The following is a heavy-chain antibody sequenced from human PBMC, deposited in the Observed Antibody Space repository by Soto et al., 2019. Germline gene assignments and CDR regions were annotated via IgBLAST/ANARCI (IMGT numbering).Heavy chain of an antibody. V-gene: IGHV1-69*04. CDR3: AREGDMKFHSDSSDEPGY. D-gene: IGHD3-22*01. J-gene: IGHJ4*02. CDR2: IIPSIGII. CDR1: GGTFSSFV. Sequence: QVQLVQSGAEVKKPGSSVKVSCKASGGTFSSFVISWVRQAPGQGLEWMGRIIPSIGIINYAQKFQGRVTITADTYTSTAYMELSSLRSDDTAVYYCAREGDMKFHSDSSDEPGYWGQGTLVTVSS.